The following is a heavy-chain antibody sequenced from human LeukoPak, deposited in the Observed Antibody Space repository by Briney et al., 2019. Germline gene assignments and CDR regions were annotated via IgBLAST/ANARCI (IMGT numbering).Heavy chain of an antibody. CDR3: ARALPPGQQWLVRYLWFDP. CDR1: GGSISSYY. Sequence: SETLSLTCTVSGGSISSYYWSWIRQPPGKGLEWIGYIYYSGSTNYNPSLKSRVTISVDTSKNQFSLKLSSVTAADTAVYYCARALPPGQQWLVRYLWFDPWGQGTLVTVSS. CDR2: IYYSGST. D-gene: IGHD6-19*01. J-gene: IGHJ5*02. V-gene: IGHV4-59*01.